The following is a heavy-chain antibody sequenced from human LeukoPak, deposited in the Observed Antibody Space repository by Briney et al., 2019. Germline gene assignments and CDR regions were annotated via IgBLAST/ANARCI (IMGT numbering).Heavy chain of an antibody. J-gene: IGHJ3*02. Sequence: GGSLRLSCAASGFTFTNYGMHWVRQAPGKGLEWVSYISGSSSTIYYADSAKGRFTISRDNSKNTLYLQMNSLRAEDTAVYFCARDPNGDYIGTFDMWGRGTMVSVSS. D-gene: IGHD4-17*01. CDR1: GFTFTNYG. CDR3: ARDPNGDYIGTFDM. CDR2: ISGSSSTI. V-gene: IGHV3-48*01.